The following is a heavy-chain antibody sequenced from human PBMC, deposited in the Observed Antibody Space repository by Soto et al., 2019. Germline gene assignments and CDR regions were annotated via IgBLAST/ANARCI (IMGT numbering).Heavy chain of an antibody. CDR3: ARDRSPSSGWSGDIDY. Sequence: QVPLVQSGAEVKKPGASVKVSCKASGYTFTGYYMYWVRQAPGQGLEWMGWINPNSGGTNYAQKFQGRVTMTRDTSISTAYMELSRLRSDDTAVYYCARDRSPSSGWSGDIDYWGQGTLVTVSS. J-gene: IGHJ4*02. D-gene: IGHD6-19*01. CDR1: GYTFTGYY. V-gene: IGHV1-2*02. CDR2: INPNSGGT.